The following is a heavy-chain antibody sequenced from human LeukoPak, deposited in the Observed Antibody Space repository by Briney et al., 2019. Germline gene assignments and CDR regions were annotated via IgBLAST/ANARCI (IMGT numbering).Heavy chain of an antibody. J-gene: IGHJ6*02. Sequence: GGSLRLSCAASGFTFSNAWMSWVRQAPGKGLEWVGRIKSKTDGGTTDYAAPVKGRFTISRDDSKNTLYLQMNSLKTEDTAVYYCTTDVDWGYYGMDVWGQGTTVTASS. CDR2: IKSKTDGGTT. V-gene: IGHV3-15*01. D-gene: IGHD3-16*01. CDR1: GFTFSNAW. CDR3: TTDVDWGYYGMDV.